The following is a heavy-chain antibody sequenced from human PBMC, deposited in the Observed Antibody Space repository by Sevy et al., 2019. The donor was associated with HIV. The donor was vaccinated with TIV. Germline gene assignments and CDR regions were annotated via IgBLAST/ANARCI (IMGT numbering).Heavy chain of an antibody. CDR1: GFTFSSYA. CDR2: ISGSGDNT. V-gene: IGHV3-23*01. Sequence: GGSLRLSCAASGFTFSSYAMSWVRQAPGKGLEWVSGISGSGDNTFYADSVKGRFTISRDSSKNTLYLQMNSLRGEDTAVYYCAKSLTGASTNAQLRTFDYWGQGTLVTVSS. J-gene: IGHJ4*02. CDR3: AKSLTGASTNAQLRTFDY. D-gene: IGHD1-26*01.